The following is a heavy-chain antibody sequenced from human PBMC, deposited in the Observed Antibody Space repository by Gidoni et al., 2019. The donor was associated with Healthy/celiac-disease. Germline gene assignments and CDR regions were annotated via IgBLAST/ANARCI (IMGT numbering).Heavy chain of an antibody. Sequence: QVQLVESGGGVVQPGRSLRLSCAASGFTFSSYAMHWVRQAPGKGLEWVAVISYDGSNKYYADSVKGRFTISRDNSKNTLYLQMNSLRAEDTAVYYCARFTEPLYGGIDYWGQGTLVTVSS. CDR3: ARFTEPLYGGIDY. CDR1: GFTFSSYA. J-gene: IGHJ4*02. D-gene: IGHD3-10*02. CDR2: ISYDGSNK. V-gene: IGHV3-30-3*01.